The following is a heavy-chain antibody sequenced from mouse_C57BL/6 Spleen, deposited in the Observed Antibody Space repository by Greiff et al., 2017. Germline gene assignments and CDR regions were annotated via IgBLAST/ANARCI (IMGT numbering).Heavy chain of an antibody. CDR1: GYAFTNYL. CDR3: AAQLRLRDYSMDY. Sequence: QVQLKESGAELVRPGTSVKVSCKASGYAFTNYLIEWVKQRPGQGLEWIGVINPGSGGTNYNEKFKGKATLTADKSSSTAYMQLSSLTSEDSTVYFCAAQLRLRDYSMDYWGQGTSVTVSS. V-gene: IGHV1-54*01. D-gene: IGHD3-2*02. J-gene: IGHJ4*01. CDR2: INPGSGGT.